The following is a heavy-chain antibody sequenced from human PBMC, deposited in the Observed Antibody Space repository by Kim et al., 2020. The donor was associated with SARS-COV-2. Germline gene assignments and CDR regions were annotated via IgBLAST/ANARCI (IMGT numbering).Heavy chain of an antibody. V-gene: IGHV3-11*04. CDR2: ISSSGSTI. D-gene: IGHD3-22*01. CDR1: GFTFSDYY. CDR3: ARDGRGGYDSSGYYYDYYYYGMDV. Sequence: GGSLRLSCAASGFTFSDYYMSWIRQAPGKGLEWVSYISSSGSTIYYADSVKGRFTISRDNAKNSLYLQMNSLRAEDTAVYYCARDGRGGYDSSGYYYDYYYYGMDVWGQGTTVTVSS. J-gene: IGHJ6*02.